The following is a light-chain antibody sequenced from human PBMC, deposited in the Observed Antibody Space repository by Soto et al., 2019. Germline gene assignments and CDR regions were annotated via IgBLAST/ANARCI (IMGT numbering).Light chain of an antibody. J-gene: IGKJ1*01. CDR1: QTISNNY. CDR3: QQHSHSPWT. V-gene: IGKV3-20*01. Sequence: EIVLTQSPGTLTLSPGESAALSCWASQTISNNYLVWYRQKPGQAPRLLIYAVSSRAAGIPDRFSGSGSGTDFALTIARLEPEDSAVYYCQQHSHSPWTFGQGTRVEI. CDR2: AVS.